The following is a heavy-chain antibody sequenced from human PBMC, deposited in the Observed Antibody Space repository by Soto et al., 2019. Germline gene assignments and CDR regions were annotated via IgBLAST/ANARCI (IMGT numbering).Heavy chain of an antibody. CDR1: GFPFSNYA. CDR2: LSGSGGGT. Sequence: GGSLRLSCAASGFPFSNYAMSWVRQAPGKGLEWVSALSGSGGGTYYADSVKGRFTISRDNSKNTLYLQMNSLRAEDTAVYYCAKAGRYCSSTTCYVAYWGQGTLVTVSS. CDR3: AKAGRYCSSTTCYVAY. D-gene: IGHD2-2*01. V-gene: IGHV3-23*01. J-gene: IGHJ4*02.